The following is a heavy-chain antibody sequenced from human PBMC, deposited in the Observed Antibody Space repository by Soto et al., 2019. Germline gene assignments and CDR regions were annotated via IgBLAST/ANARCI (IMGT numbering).Heavy chain of an antibody. CDR1: GCTFSSYA. CDR3: ARVWCGSGWYDWFYP. Sequence: SVKVSCKASGCTFSSYAISWVRQAPGQGLEWMGGIIPIFGTANYAQKFQGRVTITADESTSTAYMELSSLRSEDTAVYYCARVWCGSGWYDWFYPWGQGTLVTVSS. CDR2: IIPIFGTA. J-gene: IGHJ5*02. V-gene: IGHV1-69*13. D-gene: IGHD6-19*01.